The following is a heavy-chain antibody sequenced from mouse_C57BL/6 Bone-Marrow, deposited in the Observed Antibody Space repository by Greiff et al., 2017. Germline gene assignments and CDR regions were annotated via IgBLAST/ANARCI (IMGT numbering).Heavy chain of an antibody. CDR3: AKIGYWDFDV. J-gene: IGHJ1*03. CDR2: IHPNSGST. Sequence: VQLQQPGAELVKPGASVKLSCKASGYTFTSYWMHWVKQRPGQGLEWIGMIHPNSGSTNYNEKFKSKATLTVDKSTSTAYMQLSSLTSEDSAVYYCAKIGYWDFDVWGRGSTITVSS. CDR1: GYTFTSYW. V-gene: IGHV1-64*01.